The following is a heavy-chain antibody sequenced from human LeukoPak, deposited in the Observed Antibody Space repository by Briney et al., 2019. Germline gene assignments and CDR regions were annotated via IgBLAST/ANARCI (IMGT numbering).Heavy chain of an antibody. Sequence: ASVKVSCKASGYTFTSYDINWVRQATGQGLEWMGWMNPNSGNTGYAQKFQGRVTITRDTSASTAYMELSSLRSEDTAVYYCARDREWLRLGAFDIWGQGTMVTVSS. J-gene: IGHJ3*02. V-gene: IGHV1-8*01. CDR1: GYTFTSYD. D-gene: IGHD5-12*01. CDR3: ARDREWLRLGAFDI. CDR2: MNPNSGNT.